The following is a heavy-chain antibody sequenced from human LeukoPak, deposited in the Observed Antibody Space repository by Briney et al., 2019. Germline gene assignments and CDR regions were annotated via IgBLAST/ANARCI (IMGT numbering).Heavy chain of an antibody. V-gene: IGHV1-3*01. Sequence: GASVKVSCKASGYTFTSHAIYWVRQAPGQRLEWMGWINADNGNTKYSQKFQGRVTMTTDTSTSTAYMELRSLRSDDTAVYYCARRFGGYCTNGVCSYFDYWGQGTLVTVSS. J-gene: IGHJ4*02. CDR3: ARRFGGYCTNGVCSYFDY. CDR2: INADNGNT. D-gene: IGHD2-8*01. CDR1: GYTFTSHA.